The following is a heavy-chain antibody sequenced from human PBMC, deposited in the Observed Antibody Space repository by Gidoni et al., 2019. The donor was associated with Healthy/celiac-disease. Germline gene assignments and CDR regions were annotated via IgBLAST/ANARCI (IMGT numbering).Heavy chain of an antibody. CDR2: IRSKAYGGTT. CDR3: TRSDAEAWGWRSDY. Sequence: EVQLVESGGGLVQPGLSLRLSCTASGFTIGDYAMSWVRQAPGKGLEWVGFIRSKAYGGTTEYAASVKGRFTISRDDSKSIAYLQMNSLKTEDTAVYYCTRSDAEAWGWRSDYWGQGTLVTVSS. V-gene: IGHV3-49*04. D-gene: IGHD7-27*01. J-gene: IGHJ4*02. CDR1: GFTIGDYA.